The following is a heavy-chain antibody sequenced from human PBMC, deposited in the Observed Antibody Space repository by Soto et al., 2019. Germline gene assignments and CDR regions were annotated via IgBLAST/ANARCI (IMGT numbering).Heavy chain of an antibody. V-gene: IGHV1-46*01. CDR2: INPSGRTT. Sequence: QVQLVQSGAEVKKPGASVKVACKTSGFTFTKYYMHWVRQAPGQGLDWVGVINPSGRTTSYAPKFLGRVTMTRDASTATVYMELNSLRSEDTAVYYCARDLDVTTVTTSFDSWGQGTLVTVSS. CDR1: GFTFTKYY. D-gene: IGHD4-17*01. CDR3: ARDLDVTTVTTSFDS. J-gene: IGHJ5*01.